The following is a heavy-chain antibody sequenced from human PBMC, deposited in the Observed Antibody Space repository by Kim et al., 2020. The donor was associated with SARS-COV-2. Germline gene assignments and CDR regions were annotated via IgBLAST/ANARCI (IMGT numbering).Heavy chain of an antibody. CDR3: ATAVSGSYFPAYDYYGMDV. J-gene: IGHJ6*02. Sequence: GGSLRLSCAASGFTFSSYDMHWVRQAPGKGLEWVSTIGTAGDTYYPGSVKGRFTISRENAKNSLYLQKNSLRAGDTAVYYCATAVSGSYFPAYDYYGMDVWGQGTTVTVSS. V-gene: IGHV3-13*04. CDR1: GFTFSSYD. CDR2: IGTAGDT. D-gene: IGHD1-26*01.